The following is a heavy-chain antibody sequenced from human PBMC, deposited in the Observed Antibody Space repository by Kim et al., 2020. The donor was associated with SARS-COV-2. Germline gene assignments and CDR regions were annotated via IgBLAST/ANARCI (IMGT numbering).Heavy chain of an antibody. J-gene: IGHJ4*02. CDR2: IYTSGST. D-gene: IGHD5-12*01. V-gene: IGHV4-61*02. Sequence: SETLSLTCTVSGGSISSGSYYWSWIRQPAGKGLEWIGRIYTSGSTNYNPSLKSRVTISVDTSKNQFSLKLSSVTAADTAVYYCARYGSGYNSFDYWGQGTLVTVSS. CDR3: ARYGSGYNSFDY. CDR1: GGSISSGSYY.